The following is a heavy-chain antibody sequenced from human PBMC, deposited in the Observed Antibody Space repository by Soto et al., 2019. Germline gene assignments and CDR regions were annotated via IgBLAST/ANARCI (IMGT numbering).Heavy chain of an antibody. CDR3: AKDLSHYSSSSMDV. V-gene: IGHV3-43D*04. CDR1: GFIFDDCA. D-gene: IGHD6-6*01. Sequence: GGSLRLSCAASGFIFDDCAMHWVRQAPGKGLEWVSLITWDGGSTFYGDSVKGRFTVSRDNSKNSLYLEMNSLRADDTALYFCAKDLSHYSSSSMDVWGQGTTVTVSS. CDR2: ITWDGGST. J-gene: IGHJ6*02.